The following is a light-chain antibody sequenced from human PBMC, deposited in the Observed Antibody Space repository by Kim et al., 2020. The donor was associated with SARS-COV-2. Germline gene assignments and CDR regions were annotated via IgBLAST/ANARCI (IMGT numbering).Light chain of an antibody. CDR3: QQSYSTPPT. V-gene: IGKV1-39*01. J-gene: IGKJ1*01. CDR1: QSISSF. CDR2: TAS. Sequence: GDRVTITCRASQSISSFLNWYQQKPGKAPKLLIYTASRLRSGVPSRFSGSGSGTDFTLAISSLQPEDSATYYCQQSYSTPPTFGQGTKVDIK.